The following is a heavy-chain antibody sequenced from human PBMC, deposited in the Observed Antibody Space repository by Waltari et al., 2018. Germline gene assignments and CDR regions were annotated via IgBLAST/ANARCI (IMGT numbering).Heavy chain of an antibody. J-gene: IGHJ5*02. CDR2: IIPIFGTA. V-gene: IGHV1-69*13. Sequence: QVQLVQSGAEVKKPGASVKVSCKASGYTFTSYGISWVRQAPGQGLEWMGGIIPIFGTANYAQKFQGRVMITADESTSTAYMELSSLRSEDTAVYYCARYGLAVASNWFDPWGQGTLVTVSS. D-gene: IGHD6-19*01. CDR3: ARYGLAVASNWFDP. CDR1: GYTFTSYG.